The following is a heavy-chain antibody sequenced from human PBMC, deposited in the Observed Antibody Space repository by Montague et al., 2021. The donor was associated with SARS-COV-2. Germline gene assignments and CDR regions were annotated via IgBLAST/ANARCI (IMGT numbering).Heavy chain of an antibody. J-gene: IGHJ5*02. CDR2: IYYSGGI. V-gene: IGHV4-59*11. CDR3: ASAVSVRRAVNWFDP. CDR1: GGSMSDHY. Sequence: SETLSLTCTVSGGSMSDHYWAWIRQPPGKGLEWLAYIYYSGGINSNASLKSRVSMSVDTSKNQFSLKLTSVTAADTAVYYYASAVSVRRAVNWFDPWGQGTLVTVSS. D-gene: IGHD3-10*01.